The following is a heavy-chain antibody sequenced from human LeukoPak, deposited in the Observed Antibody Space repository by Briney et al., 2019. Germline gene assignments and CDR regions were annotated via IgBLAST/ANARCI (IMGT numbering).Heavy chain of an antibody. V-gene: IGHV1-2*02. D-gene: IGHD4-17*01. Sequence: GASVKVSCKASGYTFTGYYMHWVRQAPGQGLEWMGWINPNSGGTNYAQKFQGRVTMTRGTSISTAYMELSRLRSDDTAVYYCASYLTTVSRRYYYGMDVWGQGTTVTVSS. J-gene: IGHJ6*02. CDR3: ASYLTTVSRRYYYGMDV. CDR2: INPNSGGT. CDR1: GYTFTGYY.